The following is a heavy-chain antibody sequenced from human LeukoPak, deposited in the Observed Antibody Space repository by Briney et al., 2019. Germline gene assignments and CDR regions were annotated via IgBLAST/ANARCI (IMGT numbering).Heavy chain of an antibody. Sequence: GASVKVSCKASGYTFTGYFMHWVRQAPGQGLEWVGWINPNSGGTNYAQKFQGRVTMTRDTSISTAYMELSRLKSDDTAVYYCARGTYMVRGVSPFDYWGQGTLVTVSS. CDR3: ARGTYMVRGVSPFDY. V-gene: IGHV1-2*02. CDR2: INPNSGGT. J-gene: IGHJ4*02. CDR1: GYTFTGYF. D-gene: IGHD3-10*01.